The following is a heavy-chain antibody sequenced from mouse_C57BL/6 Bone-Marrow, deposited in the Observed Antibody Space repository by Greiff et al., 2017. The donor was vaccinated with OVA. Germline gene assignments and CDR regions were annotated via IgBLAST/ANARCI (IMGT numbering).Heavy chain of an antibody. CDR2: IDPSDSYT. CDR1: GYTFTSYW. J-gene: IGHJ4*01. CDR3: AIDYDYAMDY. Sequence: QVQLQQPGAELVKPGASVKLTCKASGYTFTSYWMQWVKQRPGQGLVWIGEIDPSDSYTNYNQKFKGKATLTVDTSSSTAYMQLSILTSEDSAVYYCAIDYDYAMDYWGQGTSVTVSS. V-gene: IGHV1-50*01. D-gene: IGHD2-4*01.